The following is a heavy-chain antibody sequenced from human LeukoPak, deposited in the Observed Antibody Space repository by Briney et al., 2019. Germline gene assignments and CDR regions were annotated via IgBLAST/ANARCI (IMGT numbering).Heavy chain of an antibody. V-gene: IGHV4-61*05. CDR3: ARSNDYFDY. J-gene: IGHJ4*02. CDR2: ISYSGST. CDR1: GGSISSSSYY. Sequence: PSETLSLTCTVSGGSISSSSYYWGWIRQPPGKGLEWIGFISYSGSTNYNPSLKSRVTTSVDTSKNQFSLKMTAVTAADTAVYYCARSNDYFDYWGQGTLVTVSS.